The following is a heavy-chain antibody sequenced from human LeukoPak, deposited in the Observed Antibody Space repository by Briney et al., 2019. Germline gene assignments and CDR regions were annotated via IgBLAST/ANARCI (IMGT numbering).Heavy chain of an antibody. CDR2: IGSSGSYT. D-gene: IGHD3-10*01. CDR1: GFTFRDYY. Sequence: KAGGSLRLSCAASGFTFRDYYMSWIRQAPGKGLEWVSSIGSSGSYTNYADSVKGRFTISRDNTKNSLYLQMNSLRVEDTAVYYCATVLPSGNPHYWGQGTRVTVSS. V-gene: IGHV3-11*05. J-gene: IGHJ4*02. CDR3: ATVLPSGNPHY.